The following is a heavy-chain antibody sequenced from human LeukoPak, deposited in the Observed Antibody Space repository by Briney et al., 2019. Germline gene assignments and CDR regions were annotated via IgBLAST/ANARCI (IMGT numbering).Heavy chain of an antibody. CDR2: ISAYNGNT. V-gene: IGHV1-18*01. Sequence: ASVKVSCKASGGTFSGYAISWVRQAPGQGLEWMGWISAYNGNTNYAQKLQGRVTMTTDTSTSTAYMELRSLRSDDTAVYYCAREERITIFGVVRKDGMDVWGQGTTVTVSS. CDR1: GGTFSGYA. CDR3: AREERITIFGVVRKDGMDV. D-gene: IGHD3-3*01. J-gene: IGHJ6*02.